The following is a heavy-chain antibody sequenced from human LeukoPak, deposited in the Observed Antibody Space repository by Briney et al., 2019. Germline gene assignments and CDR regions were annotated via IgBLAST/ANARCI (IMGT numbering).Heavy chain of an antibody. V-gene: IGHV3-11*01. CDR2: ISSSGSTI. D-gene: IGHD2-2*01. CDR1: GFTFSDYY. J-gene: IGHJ3*02. CDR3: AKSPMVVPGSDAFDI. Sequence: GGSLRLSCAASGFTFSDYYMSWIRQAPGKGLEWVSYISSSGSTIYYADSVKGRFTISRDNSKNTLYLQMNSLRAEDTAVYYCAKSPMVVPGSDAFDIWGQGTMVTVSS.